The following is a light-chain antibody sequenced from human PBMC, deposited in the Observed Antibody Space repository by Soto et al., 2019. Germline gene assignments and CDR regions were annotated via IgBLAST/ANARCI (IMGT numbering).Light chain of an antibody. Sequence: QSVLTQPASVSGSPGQSITNSCTGTSSDVGSYNLVSWYQQHPGKAPKLMIYEGSKRPSGVSNRFSGSKSGNTASLTISGLQAEDEADYYCCSYTGSSTYYVFGTG. J-gene: IGLJ1*01. CDR1: SSDVGSYNL. V-gene: IGLV2-23*01. CDR2: EGS. CDR3: CSYTGSSTYYV.